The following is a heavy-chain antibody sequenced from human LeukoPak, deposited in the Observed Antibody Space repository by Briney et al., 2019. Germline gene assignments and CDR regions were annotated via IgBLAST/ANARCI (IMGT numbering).Heavy chain of an antibody. D-gene: IGHD5-12*01. Sequence: ETLSLTCTVSGVSISSSNSYWGWIRQPPGKGLEWVANIKQDGGEKYYVDSVKGRFTISRDNARNSVYLQMNSLRAEDTAVYYCARDRYSTYWGQGTLVTVSS. CDR2: IKQDGGEK. CDR1: GVSISSSNSY. CDR3: ARDRYSTY. J-gene: IGHJ4*02. V-gene: IGHV3-7*01.